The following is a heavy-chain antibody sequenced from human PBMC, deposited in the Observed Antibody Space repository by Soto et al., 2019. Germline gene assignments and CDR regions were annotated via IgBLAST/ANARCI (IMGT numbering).Heavy chain of an antibody. CDR3: ASNYAYAEGYYFYGIDV. CDR2: VNSDGDTT. CDR1: GFTFRNYW. D-gene: IGHD3-16*01. J-gene: IGHJ6*02. V-gene: IGHV3-74*01. Sequence: EVQLVASGGGLVQPGGSLRLSCAASGFTFRNYWMHWVRQAPGKGLVWVSRVNSDGDTTYYADSVKGRFTISRDNAKNTLHLQMNSLGAEDTAVYYCASNYAYAEGYYFYGIDVWGQGTTVTVSS.